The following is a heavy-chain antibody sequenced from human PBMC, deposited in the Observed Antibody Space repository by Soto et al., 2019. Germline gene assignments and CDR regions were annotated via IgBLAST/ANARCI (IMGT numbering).Heavy chain of an antibody. J-gene: IGHJ6*02. V-gene: IGHV5-10-1*01. CDR2: IDPSDSYT. CDR3: AGLYDSSGYYYVYGMDV. D-gene: IGHD3-22*01. Sequence: PGESLKISCKGSGYSFTSYWISWVRQMPGKSLEWMGRIDPSDSYTNYSPSFQGHVTISADKSISTAYLQWSSLKASDTAMYYCAGLYDSSGYYYVYGMDVWGQGTTVTVSS. CDR1: GYSFTSYW.